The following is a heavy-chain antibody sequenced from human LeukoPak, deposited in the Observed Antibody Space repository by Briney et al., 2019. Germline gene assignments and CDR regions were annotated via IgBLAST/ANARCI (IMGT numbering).Heavy chain of an antibody. CDR3: ARNSGSYYAPFDY. CDR1: GFTVSNNY. Sequence: PGGSLRLSCAASGFTVSNNYMSWVRQAPGKGLEWVSVISGSGTSTYYADSVKGRFTISRDNSKNTLYLQMNSLRAEDTAVYYCARNSGSYYAPFDYWGQGTLVTVSS. CDR2: ISGSGTST. J-gene: IGHJ4*02. V-gene: IGHV3-23*01. D-gene: IGHD1-26*01.